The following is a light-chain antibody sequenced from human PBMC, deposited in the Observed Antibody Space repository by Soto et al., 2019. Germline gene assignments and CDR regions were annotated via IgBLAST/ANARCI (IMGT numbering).Light chain of an antibody. J-gene: IGLJ1*01. CDR2: ETD. CDR3: EAWDETLDGLYV. CDR1: SSNVAINP. Sequence: QSALTQPPSVAGTPGQRVTISWSGSSSNVAINPVNWYQHLPGAAPRLLIYETDRRSSGVPDRFSASKSGTSASLAISGLTSEDEADYYCEAWDETLDGLYVFGTGTKVTVL. V-gene: IGLV1-44*01.